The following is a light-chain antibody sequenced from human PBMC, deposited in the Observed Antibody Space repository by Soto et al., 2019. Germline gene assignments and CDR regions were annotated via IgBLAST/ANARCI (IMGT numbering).Light chain of an antibody. CDR2: KAS. CDR1: QSISGW. J-gene: IGKJ3*01. CDR3: QQYNSYSQFT. Sequence: DIQMTQSPSTLSASVGDRVTITCRASQSISGWLAWYQQKPGKAPKLLIYKASSLESGVPSRFSGSGSGTEFTLTISCLQPDDVATYYCQQYNSYSQFTFGPGTKVDIK. V-gene: IGKV1-5*03.